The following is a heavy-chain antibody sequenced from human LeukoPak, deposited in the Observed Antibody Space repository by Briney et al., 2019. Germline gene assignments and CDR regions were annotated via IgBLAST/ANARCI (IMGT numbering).Heavy chain of an antibody. V-gene: IGHV4-59*11. CDR1: GGSISSHH. Sequence: SETLSLTCTVSGGSISSHHWSWIRQPPGKGLEWSGYIYYSGSTNYNPSLKSRVTISVDTSKNQFSLKLSSVTAADTAVYYCARMVSGWKNNYFDYWGQGTLVTVSS. CDR3: ARMVSGWKNNYFDY. CDR2: IYYSGST. J-gene: IGHJ4*02. D-gene: IGHD6-19*01.